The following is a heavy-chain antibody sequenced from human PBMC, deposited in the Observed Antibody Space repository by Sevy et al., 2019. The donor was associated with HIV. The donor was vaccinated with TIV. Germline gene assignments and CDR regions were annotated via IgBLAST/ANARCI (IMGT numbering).Heavy chain of an antibody. CDR2: INEDGSEK. Sequence: GESLKISCGASGFSLSRYWMLWVRQSPGKGLEWVANINEDGSEKYDLESVKGRFTISRDNAQNSVYLQMNNLRVDDTAVYYCVRAIGTADSFWGQGTLVTVSS. V-gene: IGHV3-7*01. J-gene: IGHJ4*02. CDR1: GFSLSRYW. D-gene: IGHD2-2*01. CDR3: VRAIGTADSF.